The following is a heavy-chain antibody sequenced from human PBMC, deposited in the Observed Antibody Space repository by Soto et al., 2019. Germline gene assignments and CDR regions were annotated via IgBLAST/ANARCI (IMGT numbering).Heavy chain of an antibody. CDR2: ISGYNGNT. CDR1: GYIFTSYD. V-gene: IGHV1-18*01. J-gene: IGHJ6*02. CDR3: ARFGSAPYYYYGVDV. D-gene: IGHD3-10*01. Sequence: QVQLVQSGTEVKKPGASVKVSCKASGYIFTSYDITWVRQAPGQGLEWMGWISGYNGNTNYAQKLQDRVTMTTDTSTSTVYMEVMSLRSDDTAVYYCARFGSAPYYYYGVDVLGQGTTVIVSS.